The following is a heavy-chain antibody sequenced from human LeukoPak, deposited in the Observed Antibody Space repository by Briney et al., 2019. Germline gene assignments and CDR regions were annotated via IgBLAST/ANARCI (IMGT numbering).Heavy chain of an antibody. CDR1: GYTLTDNH. Sequence: ASVKVSCKASGYTLTDNHLYWVRQAPGQGLEWMGWIDPNSGVTNFAQNFQGRLTMTTDTSISTDYMELSRLTSDDTTVYYCARELGINAFDVWGQGTLVTVSS. J-gene: IGHJ3*01. CDR2: IDPNSGVT. D-gene: IGHD7-27*01. V-gene: IGHV1-2*02. CDR3: ARELGINAFDV.